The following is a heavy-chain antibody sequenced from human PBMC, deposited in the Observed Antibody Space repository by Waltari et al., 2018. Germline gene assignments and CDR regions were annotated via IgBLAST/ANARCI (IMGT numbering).Heavy chain of an antibody. CDR1: GFTFRSDW. CDR2: IKPDGGEK. J-gene: IGHJ4*02. D-gene: IGHD3-3*01. V-gene: IGHV3-7*01. Sequence: EVQLVVSGGGLVRPGGSLRLSWAASGFTFRSDWMSWVRQAPGKGLEFVANIKPDGGEKFYADSVKGRFTISRDNARNSLYLQMTSLRVEDTAVYYCARFGVEAGLDGWGQGTLVTVSS. CDR3: ARFGVEAGLDG.